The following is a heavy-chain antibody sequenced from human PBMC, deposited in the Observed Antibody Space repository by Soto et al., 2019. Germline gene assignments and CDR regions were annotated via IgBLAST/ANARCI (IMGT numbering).Heavy chain of an antibody. J-gene: IGHJ6*02. Sequence: GGSLRLSCVVSGFTFSNYWMSWVRQDPGKGLEWVANIKEDGSEKYYMDSVKGRFTISRDNAKNSVSLQMNSLRAEDTAVYYCAREYTAWPLAYGLDVWGQGTTVTVSS. CDR2: IKEDGSEK. V-gene: IGHV3-7*01. CDR1: GFTFSNYW. CDR3: AREYTAWPLAYGLDV. D-gene: IGHD2-2*02.